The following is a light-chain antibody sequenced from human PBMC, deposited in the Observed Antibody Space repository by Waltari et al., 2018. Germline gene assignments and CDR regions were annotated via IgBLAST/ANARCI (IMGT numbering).Light chain of an antibody. Sequence: ELVLTQSPGTLSLSPGETPTLACRSSQSVSRALAWYQQKPGQAPRLLIYDASTRATGIPDRFSGSGSGTDFSLTISRLEPEDFAVYYCQKYVRLPATFGQGTKVEIK. CDR3: QKYVRLPAT. J-gene: IGKJ1*01. V-gene: IGKV3-20*01. CDR1: QSVSRA. CDR2: DAS.